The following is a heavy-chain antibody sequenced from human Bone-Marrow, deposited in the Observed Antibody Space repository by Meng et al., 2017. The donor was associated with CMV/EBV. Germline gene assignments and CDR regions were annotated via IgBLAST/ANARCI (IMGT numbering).Heavy chain of an antibody. Sequence: GESLKISCAASGFTFSSYSMNWVRQAPGKGLEWVAVISYDGSNKYYADSVKGRFTISRDNSKNTLYLQMNSLRAEDTAVYYCARDQDGYNYFDYWGQGTLVTVYS. CDR1: GFTFSSYS. CDR3: ARDQDGYNYFDY. V-gene: IGHV3-30*03. D-gene: IGHD5-24*01. J-gene: IGHJ4*02. CDR2: ISYDGSNK.